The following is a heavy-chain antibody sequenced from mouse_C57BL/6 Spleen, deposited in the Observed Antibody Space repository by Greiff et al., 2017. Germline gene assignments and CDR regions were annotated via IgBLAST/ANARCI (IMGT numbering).Heavy chain of an antibody. CDR3: AREEVIYYDYERRPLDY. CDR2: INPSSGYT. Sequence: QVQLQQSGAELAKPGASVKLSCKASGYTFTSYWMHWVKQRPGQGLEWIGYINPSSGYTKYNQKFKDKATLTADKSSSTAYMQLSSLTYEDSAVYYCAREEVIYYDYERRPLDYWGQGTTHTVSS. J-gene: IGHJ2*01. V-gene: IGHV1-7*01. CDR1: GYTFTSYW. D-gene: IGHD2-4*01.